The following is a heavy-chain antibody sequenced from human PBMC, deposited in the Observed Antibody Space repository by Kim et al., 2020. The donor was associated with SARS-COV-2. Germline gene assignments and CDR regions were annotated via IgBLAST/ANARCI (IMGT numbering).Heavy chain of an antibody. D-gene: IGHD6-6*01. CDR3: ARTRAPGKYSSSWAKSYYYYGMDV. V-gene: IGHV4-34*01. J-gene: IGHJ6*02. Sequence: SETLSLTCAVYGGSFSGYYWSWIRQPPGKGLEWIGEINHSGSTNYNPSLKSRVTISVDTSKNQFSLKLSSVTAADTAVYYCARTRAPGKYSSSWAKSYYYYGMDVWGQGTTVTVSS. CDR2: INHSGST. CDR1: GGSFSGYY.